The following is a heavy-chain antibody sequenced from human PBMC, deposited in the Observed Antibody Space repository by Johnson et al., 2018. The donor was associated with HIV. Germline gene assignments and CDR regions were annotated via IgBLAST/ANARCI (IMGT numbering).Heavy chain of an antibody. J-gene: IGHJ3*02. V-gene: IGHV3-30*03. D-gene: IGHD3-3*01. CDR3: ARGGRWGWRGNDAFDI. CDR1: EFTVSGGY. Sequence: QVQLVESGGGLIQPGGSLRLSCAASEFTVSGGYMNWVRQAPGKGLEWVAVISYDGSNKYYADSVKGRFTFSRDHSKNTLYLQMNSLRAEDTAVYYCARGGRWGWRGNDAFDIWGQGTMVTVSS. CDR2: ISYDGSNK.